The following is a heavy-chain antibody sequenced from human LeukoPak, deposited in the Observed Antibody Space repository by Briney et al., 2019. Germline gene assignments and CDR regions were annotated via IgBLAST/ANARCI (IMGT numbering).Heavy chain of an antibody. CDR2: INWNGGST. J-gene: IGHJ4*02. V-gene: IGHV3-20*04. Sequence: GGSLRLSCAASGFTFDDYGMSWVRQAPGKGLEGVSGINWNGGSTGYADSVKGRFTISRDNAKNSLYLQMNSLRAEDTALYYCARSSDIVVVVAASPYYFDYWGQGTLVTVSS. CDR1: GFTFDDYG. D-gene: IGHD2-15*01. CDR3: ARSSDIVVVVAASPYYFDY.